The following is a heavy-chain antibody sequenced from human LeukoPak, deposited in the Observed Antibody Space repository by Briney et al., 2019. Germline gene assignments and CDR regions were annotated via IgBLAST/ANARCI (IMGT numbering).Heavy chain of an antibody. D-gene: IGHD2/OR15-2a*01. J-gene: IGHJ4*02. CDR3: VSFYETY. CDR2: INSDGSWT. V-gene: IGHV3-74*01. Sequence: GGSLRLSCAASGNYWMHWVRQAPGKGLVWVSHINSDGSWTSYADSVKGRFTISKDNAKNTVYLQMNSLRAEDTAVYYCVSFYETYWGRGTLVTVAS. CDR1: GNYW.